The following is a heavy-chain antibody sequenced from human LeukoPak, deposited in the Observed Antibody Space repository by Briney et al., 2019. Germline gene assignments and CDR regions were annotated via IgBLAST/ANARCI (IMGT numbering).Heavy chain of an antibody. CDR3: ARLPIAAAGIYFDY. CDR1: GGSISSSSYY. J-gene: IGHJ4*02. CDR2: IYYSGST. D-gene: IGHD6-13*01. Sequence: PSGTLSLTCTVSGGSISSSSYYWGWIRQPPGKGLEWLGCIYYSGSTYYNPSLKSRVTISVDTSKNQFSLKLSSVTAADTAVYYCARLPIAAAGIYFDYWGQGTLVTVSS. V-gene: IGHV4-39*01.